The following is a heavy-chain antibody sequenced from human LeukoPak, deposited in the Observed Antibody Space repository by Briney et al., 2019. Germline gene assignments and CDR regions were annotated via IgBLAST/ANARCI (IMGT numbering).Heavy chain of an antibody. V-gene: IGHV3-7*01. CDR2: IKQDGSEK. J-gene: IGHJ4*02. CDR1: GFTFSSYW. Sequence: GSLRLSCPASGFTFSSYWMSWVRQAPGKGLEWVANIKQDGSEKYYVDSVKGRFTISRDNTKKSLYLEMNSLRAEDTAVYYCARGRGSDYWGQGTLVTVSS. CDR3: ARGRGSDY. D-gene: IGHD1-1*01.